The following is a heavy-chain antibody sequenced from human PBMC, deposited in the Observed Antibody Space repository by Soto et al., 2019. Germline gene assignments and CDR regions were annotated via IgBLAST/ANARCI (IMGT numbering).Heavy chain of an antibody. CDR1: GYTFTSYG. Sequence: GASVKVSCKASGYTFTSYGISWVRQAPGQGLEWMGWISAYNGNTNYAQKLQGRVTMTTDTSTSTAYMELRSLRSDDTAVYYCARLPDATDYDFWSGYYKPPDYYYGMDVWGQGTTVTVSS. CDR2: ISAYNGNT. V-gene: IGHV1-18*04. D-gene: IGHD3-3*01. CDR3: ARLPDATDYDFWSGYYKPPDYYYGMDV. J-gene: IGHJ6*02.